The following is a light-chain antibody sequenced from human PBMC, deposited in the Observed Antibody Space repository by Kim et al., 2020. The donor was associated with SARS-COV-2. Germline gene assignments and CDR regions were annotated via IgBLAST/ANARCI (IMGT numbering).Light chain of an antibody. V-gene: IGLV3-21*04. CDR3: QVWDSSSDHRVV. Sequence: GKTARVSFGGNSIGSKSVHWYQQKSGQAPVLVIYYDSDRPSGIPERFSGSNSGNTATLTISRVEAGDEADYYCQVWDSSSDHRVVFGGGTKVTVL. CDR1: SIGSKS. CDR2: YDS. J-gene: IGLJ2*01.